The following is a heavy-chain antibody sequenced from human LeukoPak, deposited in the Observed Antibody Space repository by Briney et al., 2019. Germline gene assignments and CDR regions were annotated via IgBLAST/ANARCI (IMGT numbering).Heavy chain of an antibody. Sequence: SEALSLTGTVSGGAISSTIYYWGWIRQPPGKGLEWIGTIHYSGTTYYSPSLKSRVTISVDTSKNQFSLKLTSVTAVDTAVYYSVRDIGYCATDYWGQGTLVTVSS. CDR1: GGAISSTIYY. J-gene: IGHJ4*02. CDR3: VRDIGYCATDY. CDR2: IHYSGTT. D-gene: IGHD5-12*01. V-gene: IGHV4-39*01.